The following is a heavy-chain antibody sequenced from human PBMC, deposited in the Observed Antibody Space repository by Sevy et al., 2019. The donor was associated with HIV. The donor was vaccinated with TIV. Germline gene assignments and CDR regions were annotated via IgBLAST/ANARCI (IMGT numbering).Heavy chain of an antibody. Sequence: SETLSLTCSVSGGSISKIGNYWGWVRQPPGERLEWIGDIFHTGKTNYNPSLKSRVTISLDTSKNQFSLKLSSVTAAGTAFYFRGKVYEYWGPGALVPV. D-gene: IGHD3-3*01. CDR3: GKVYEY. J-gene: IGHJ4*02. CDR2: IFHTGKT. V-gene: IGHV4-39*01. CDR1: GGSISKIGNY.